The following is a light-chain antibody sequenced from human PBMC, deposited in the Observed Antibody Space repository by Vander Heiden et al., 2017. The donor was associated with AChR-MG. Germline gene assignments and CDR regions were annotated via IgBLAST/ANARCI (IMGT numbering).Light chain of an antibody. CDR3: QQYNIWPRT. CDR1: QGVARN. V-gene: IGKV3-15*01. CDR2: RAT. J-gene: IGKJ1*01. Sequence: EVVMTQPPPTLSVSPGERVTLSCRASQGVARNLAWYQQKPGQPPRLLIFRATTRATGIPARFSGGGSGTDFTLTVSSLQSEDCAVYYCQQYNIWPRTFGQGTKLEI.